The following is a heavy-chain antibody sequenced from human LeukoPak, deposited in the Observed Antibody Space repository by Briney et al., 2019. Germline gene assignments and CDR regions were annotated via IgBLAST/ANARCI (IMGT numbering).Heavy chain of an antibody. CDR2: IYSGGST. V-gene: IGHV3-66*01. Sequence: GGSLRLSCAASGFTVSSLYMTWVRQAPGKGLEWVSVIYSGGSTYYADSVKGRFTISRDSSNNTLYLQMNSLRAEDTAVYYCARGRPAYYFDFWGQGTLVTVSS. CDR3: ARGRPAYYFDF. CDR1: GFTVSSLY. J-gene: IGHJ4*02.